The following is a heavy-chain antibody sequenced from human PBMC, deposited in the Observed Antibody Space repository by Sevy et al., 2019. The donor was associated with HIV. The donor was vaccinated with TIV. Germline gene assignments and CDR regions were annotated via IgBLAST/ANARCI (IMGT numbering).Heavy chain of an antibody. CDR2: ISDGGGNT. D-gene: IGHD1-26*01. CDR3: AGRRGGPYYFDY. V-gene: IGHV3-23*01. CDR1: GLTLRNCG. Sequence: GGSLRLSCAASGLTLRNCGMTWVRQAPGKGLEWVSTISDGGGNTYYADSVKGGFTISRDSSKNTLYLQMNSLRAGDTAVYYCAGRRGGPYYFDYWGQGMLVTVSS. J-gene: IGHJ4*02.